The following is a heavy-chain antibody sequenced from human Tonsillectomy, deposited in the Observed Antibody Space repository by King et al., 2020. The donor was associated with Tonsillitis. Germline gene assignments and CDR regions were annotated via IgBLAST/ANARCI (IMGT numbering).Heavy chain of an antibody. V-gene: IGHV2-5*02. CDR2: IYWDDDK. CDR1: GFSLNTYGVG. J-gene: IGHJ5*02. CDR3: AHRHGSISGRWFDP. Sequence: ITLKESGPTLVKPTQTLTLTCTFSGFSLNTYGVGVGWIRQPPGKALEWLALIYWDDDKRYSPSLKSRLTITKDTSENQVVLRMTNMDPVDTATYYCAHRHGSISGRWFDPWGQGTLVTVSS. D-gene: IGHD2-2*01.